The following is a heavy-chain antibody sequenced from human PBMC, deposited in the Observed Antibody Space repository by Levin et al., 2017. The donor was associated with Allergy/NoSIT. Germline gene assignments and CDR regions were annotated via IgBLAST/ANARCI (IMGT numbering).Heavy chain of an antibody. CDR2: MNPNSGNT. CDR1: GYTFTSYD. V-gene: IGHV1-8*01. J-gene: IGHJ6*02. D-gene: IGHD6-19*01. CDR3: ARARSGRRFDYGMDV. Sequence: ASVKVSCKASGYTFTSYDINWVRQATGQGLEWMGWMNPNSGNTGYAQKFQGRVTMTRNTSISTAYMELSSLRSEDTAVYYCARARSGRRFDYGMDVWGQGTTVTVSS.